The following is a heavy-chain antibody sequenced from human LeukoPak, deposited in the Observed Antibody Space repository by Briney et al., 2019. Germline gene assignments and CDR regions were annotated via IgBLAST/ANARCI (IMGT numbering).Heavy chain of an antibody. CDR3: ARALTGTYYFDY. Sequence: SETLSLTCTVSGGSISSGGYCWSWIRQHPGKGLEWIGYIYYSGSTYYNPSLKSRVTISVDTSKNQFSLKLSSVTAADTAVYYCARALTGTYYFDYWGQGTLVTVSS. CDR1: GGSISSGGYC. V-gene: IGHV4-31*03. D-gene: IGHD1-20*01. J-gene: IGHJ4*02. CDR2: IYYSGST.